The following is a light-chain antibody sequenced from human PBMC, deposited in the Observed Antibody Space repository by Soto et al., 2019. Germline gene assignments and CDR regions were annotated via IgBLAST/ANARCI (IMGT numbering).Light chain of an antibody. Sequence: QSALTQPASVSGSPGQSITISCTGTSSDVGGYNYVSWYQKHPGKAPKLMIYDVSNRPSGVSNRFSGSKSGNTASLTISGLQAEDEADYYCSSYTSSSPLYVFGIGTKLTVL. CDR3: SSYTSSSPLYV. J-gene: IGLJ1*01. V-gene: IGLV2-14*01. CDR1: SSDVGGYNY. CDR2: DVS.